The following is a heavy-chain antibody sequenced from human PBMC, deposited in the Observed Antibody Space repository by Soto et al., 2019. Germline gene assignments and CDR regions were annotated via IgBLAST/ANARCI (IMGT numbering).Heavy chain of an antibody. Sequence: QVQLVQSGAEVKKPGASVKVSCKASGYTFSDHYMHWVRQAPGQGLEWMGWINPNSGDTNYAQKFQGGVTMTRDTCISTACVELSRLTSDYTAVYYCARYHCISTSRCYYGLEVLGRWTTVTVSS. J-gene: IGHJ6*02. CDR1: GYTFSDHY. D-gene: IGHD2-2*01. CDR3: ARYHCISTSRCYYGLEV. CDR2: INPNSGDT. V-gene: IGHV1-2*02.